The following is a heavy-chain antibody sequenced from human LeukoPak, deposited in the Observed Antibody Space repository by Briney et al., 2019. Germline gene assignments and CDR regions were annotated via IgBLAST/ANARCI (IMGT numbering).Heavy chain of an antibody. V-gene: IGHV4-38-2*01. J-gene: IGHJ4*02. Sequence: SETLSLTCVVSGYSISSGYHWGWIRQPPGKGLEWIGSVYRSGTTYYDPSLKSRVTISVDTSKNQFSLKLSSVTAADTAVYYCARQGYCSGGSCYTLDYWGQGTLVTVSS. D-gene: IGHD2-15*01. CDR2: VYRSGTT. CDR3: ARQGYCSGGSCYTLDY. CDR1: GYSISSGYH.